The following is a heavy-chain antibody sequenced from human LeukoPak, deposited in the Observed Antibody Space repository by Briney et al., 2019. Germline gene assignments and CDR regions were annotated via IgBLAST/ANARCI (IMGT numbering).Heavy chain of an antibody. J-gene: IGHJ4*02. D-gene: IGHD2-2*01. Sequence: GGSLRLSCGASGFTFNTYSMNWVRQAPGKGLEWVSSISSSGTYMYYADSVRGRFTISRDNAKNSLHLQMNSLRAEDTAVYYCARGFRYCSSTSCSQVDYWGQGTLVTVSS. CDR3: ARGFRYCSSTSCSQVDY. CDR2: ISSSGTYM. CDR1: GFTFNTYS. V-gene: IGHV3-21*03.